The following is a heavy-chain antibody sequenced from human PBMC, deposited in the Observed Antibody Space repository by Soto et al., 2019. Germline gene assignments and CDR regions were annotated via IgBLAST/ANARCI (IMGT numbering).Heavy chain of an antibody. CDR3: TDMRGSGLYGMDV. D-gene: IGHD3-10*01. V-gene: IGHV2-5*01. J-gene: IGHJ6*02. CDR2: IYSNDDK. Sequence: QITLKESGPTLVKPTQTLTLTCTFSGFSLSTRGVGVGWVRQPPGKALEWLALIYSNDDKRCSTSLKSRLTITKDTSKNQVVLTMTNMDPVDTATYYFTDMRGSGLYGMDVCGQGTTVTGSS. CDR1: GFSLSTRGVG.